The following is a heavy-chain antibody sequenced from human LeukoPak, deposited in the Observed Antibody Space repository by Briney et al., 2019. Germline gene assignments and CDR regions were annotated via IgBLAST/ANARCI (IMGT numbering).Heavy chain of an antibody. CDR1: GYTFTGYY. CDR2: INPNSGGT. J-gene: IGHJ3*02. CDR3: ARLAVEEQKDAFDI. D-gene: IGHD6-19*01. V-gene: IGHV1-2*02. Sequence: ASVKVSCKASGYTFTGYYMHWVRQAPGQGLEWMGWINPNSGGTNYAQKFQGRVTMTRDTSISTAYMELSRLRSDDTAVYYCARLAVEEQKDAFDIWGQGTMVTVSS.